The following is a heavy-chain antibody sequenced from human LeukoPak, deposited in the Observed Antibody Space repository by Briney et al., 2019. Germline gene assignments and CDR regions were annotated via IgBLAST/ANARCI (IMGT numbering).Heavy chain of an antibody. J-gene: IGHJ4*02. V-gene: IGHV3-33*01. Sequence: PGRSLRLSCAASGFTFSSYGMHWVRQAPGKGLEWVAVIWYDGSNKCYADSVKGRFTISRDNSKNTLYLQMNSLRAEDTAVYYCARDQERYGSGSYYHYWGQGTLVTVSS. D-gene: IGHD3-10*01. CDR1: GFTFSSYG. CDR2: IWYDGSNK. CDR3: ARDQERYGSGSYYHY.